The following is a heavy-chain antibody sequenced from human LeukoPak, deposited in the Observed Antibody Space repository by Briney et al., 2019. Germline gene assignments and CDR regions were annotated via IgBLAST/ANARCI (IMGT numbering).Heavy chain of an antibody. CDR3: ARGRHRSGWYVPAVLDY. V-gene: IGHV1-3*01. D-gene: IGHD6-19*01. J-gene: IGHJ4*02. CDR1: GYTFTSCA. Sequence: GASVKVSCKASGYTFTSCAMHWVRQAPGQRLGWMGWINAGNGNTKYSQKFQGRVTITRDTSASTAYMELSSLRSEDTAVYYCARGRHRSGWYVPAVLDYWGQGTLVTVSS. CDR2: INAGNGNT.